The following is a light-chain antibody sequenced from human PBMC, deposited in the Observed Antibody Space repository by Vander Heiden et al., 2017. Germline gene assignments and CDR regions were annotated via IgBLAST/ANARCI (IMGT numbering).Light chain of an antibody. CDR1: QSVSSN. J-gene: IGKJ4*01. CDR3: QQYNNWRT. CDR2: GAS. Sequence: EIVMTPSPATLSVSPGERATLSCRASQSVSSNLAWYQQKPGQAPRLLIYGASTRATGIPARFSGSGSGTEFTLTISSLQSEDFAVYYCQQYNNWRTFGGGTKVEIK. V-gene: IGKV3-15*01.